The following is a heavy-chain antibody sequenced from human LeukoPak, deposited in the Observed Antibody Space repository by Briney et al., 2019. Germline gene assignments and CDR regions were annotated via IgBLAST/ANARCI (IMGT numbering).Heavy chain of an antibody. CDR1: GFSISTYP. V-gene: IGHV3-30*04. D-gene: IGHD6-19*01. CDR2: ISPDGTGK. J-gene: IGHJ5*02. CDR3: AREDSSSGRAGIFGFS. Sequence: GGSLRLSCAASGFSISTYPMHWVRQTPGKGLEWVAAISPDGTGKPYADSVKGRFTISRDNSRNMLDLQMDSLRDEDTAIYYCAREDSSSGRAGIFGFSWGQGTLVTVSS.